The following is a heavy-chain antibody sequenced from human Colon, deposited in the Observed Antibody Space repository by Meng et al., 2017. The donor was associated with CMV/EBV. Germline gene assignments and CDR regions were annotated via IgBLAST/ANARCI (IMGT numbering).Heavy chain of an antibody. V-gene: IGHV4-59*01. CDR3: ARIYEGSYFIPEY. Sequence: ESLKISCTVSGGSISDFYWSWIRQPPGKGLEWIGYISHTGRTNYNPSLKTEVTISVDTSKNQFSLTHNSVTAADTAVYYCARIYEGSYFIPEYWGQGTLVTVSS. J-gene: IGHJ4*02. D-gene: IGHD1-26*01. CDR2: ISHTGRT. CDR1: GGSISDFY.